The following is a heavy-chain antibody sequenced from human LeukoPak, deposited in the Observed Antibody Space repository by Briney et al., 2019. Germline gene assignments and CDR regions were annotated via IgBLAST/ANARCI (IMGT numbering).Heavy chain of an antibody. J-gene: IGHJ3*02. CDR1: GASITSYY. CDR3: ARHDDYSRAFDI. D-gene: IGHD4-11*01. Sequence: SETLSLTCTVSGASITSYYWSWVRQPPGKGLEWIGCVYYSGITDYNPSLKSRVTISVDTSKNQFSLRLSSVTAADTAVYYCARHDDYSRAFDIWGQGTMVTVSS. V-gene: IGHV4-59*08. CDR2: VYYSGIT.